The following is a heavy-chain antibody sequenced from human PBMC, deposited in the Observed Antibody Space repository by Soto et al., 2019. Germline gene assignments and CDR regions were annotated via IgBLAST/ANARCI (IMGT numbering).Heavy chain of an antibody. CDR3: ARGVTMVRGVIHTPYFDY. D-gene: IGHD3-10*01. CDR1: GGSISSGGYY. J-gene: IGHJ4*02. Sequence: QVQLQESGPGLVKPSQTLSLTCTVSGGSISSGGYYWSWIRQHPGKGLEWIGYIYYSGSTYYNPSLKSRGTISVDTSKTQFSRKLSSVTAADTAVYYCARGVTMVRGVIHTPYFDYWGQGTLVTVSS. CDR2: IYYSGST. V-gene: IGHV4-31*03.